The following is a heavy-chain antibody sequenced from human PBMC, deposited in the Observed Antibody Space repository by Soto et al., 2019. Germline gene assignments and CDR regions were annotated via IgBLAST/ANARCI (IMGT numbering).Heavy chain of an antibody. D-gene: IGHD1-26*01. V-gene: IGHV3-21*01. J-gene: IGHJ4*02. CDR1: GFTFSSYI. CDR2: ISSSSSYI. CDR3: ARDGSYDY. Sequence: LRRSCAASGFTFSSYIMNWVGQAPGKGLEWVSSISSSSSYIYYADSVKGRFTISRDNAKNSLYLQMNSLRAEDTAVYYCARDGSYDYWGQGTLVTVSS.